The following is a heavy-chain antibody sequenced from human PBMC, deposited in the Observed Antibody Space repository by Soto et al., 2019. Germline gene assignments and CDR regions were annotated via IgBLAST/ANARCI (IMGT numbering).Heavy chain of an antibody. CDR3: ARDFDYGGAFDI. CDR2: VSYDGSKR. D-gene: IGHD4-17*01. V-gene: IGHV3-30-3*01. Sequence: VAVVSYDGSKRHYADSVKGRFTISRDNAKDTLFLQMDSLRAEDTAVYYCARDFDYGGAFDIWGQGTMVTVSS. J-gene: IGHJ3*02.